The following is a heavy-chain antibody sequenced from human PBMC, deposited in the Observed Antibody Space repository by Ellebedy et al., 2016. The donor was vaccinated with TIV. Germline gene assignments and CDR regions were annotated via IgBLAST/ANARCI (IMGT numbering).Heavy chain of an antibody. CDR3: ARAGYNFGQGLYDY. CDR2: INSDGSTI. V-gene: IGHV3-74*01. J-gene: IGHJ4*02. D-gene: IGHD5-18*01. Sequence: GESLKISCAVSGFTFSSSWMHWVRQAPGRGLVWVSRINSDGSTISYGDSVKGRFTVSRDNAKNTLYLQMNSLRAEDTAMYYCARAGYNFGQGLYDYWGQGTLVTVSS. CDR1: GFTFSSSW.